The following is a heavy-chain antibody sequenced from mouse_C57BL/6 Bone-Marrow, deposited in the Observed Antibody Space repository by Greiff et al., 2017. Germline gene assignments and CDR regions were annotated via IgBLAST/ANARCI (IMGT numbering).Heavy chain of an antibody. D-gene: IGHD1-1*01. CDR3: AVFYGSSYFYAMDY. V-gene: IGHV7-3*01. J-gene: IGHJ4*01. Sequence: DVKLVESGGGLVQPGGSLSLSCVASGFTFTDYYMSWVRQPPGKALEWLGFIRNKANGYTTEYSASVKGRFTISRDNSQSILYLQMNALRAEDSATYYCAVFYGSSYFYAMDYWGQGTSVTVSS. CDR1: GFTFTDYY. CDR2: IRNKANGYTT.